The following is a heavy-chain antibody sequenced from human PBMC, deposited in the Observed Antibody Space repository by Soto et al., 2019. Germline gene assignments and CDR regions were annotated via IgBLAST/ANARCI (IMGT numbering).Heavy chain of an antibody. CDR1: GATLRSYG. V-gene: IGHV1-69*01. CDR3: AMSFTVTTEYYFDY. CDR2: TIPIFGTT. D-gene: IGHD4-17*01. Sequence: QVQPVQSGAEVKKPGSSVKVSCKASGATLRSYGISWLRQAPGQGLEWMGGTIPIFGTTNYAQNFHGRITITADESTSTTYMEMSSLRSDDTAVYYCAMSFTVTTEYYFDYWGQGTLVTVSS. J-gene: IGHJ4*02.